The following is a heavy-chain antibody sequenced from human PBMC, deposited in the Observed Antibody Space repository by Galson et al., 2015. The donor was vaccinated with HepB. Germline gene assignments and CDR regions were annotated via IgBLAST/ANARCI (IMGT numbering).Heavy chain of an antibody. Sequence: SVKVSCKASGYTFTSYYMHWVRQAPGQGLEWMGIINPSGGSTSYAQKFQGRVTMTRDTSTSTVYMELSSLRSEDTAVYYCAREVIVVVPAANSSYFDPWGQGTLATVSS. CDR2: INPSGGST. D-gene: IGHD2-2*01. CDR3: AREVIVVVPAANSSYFDP. V-gene: IGHV1-46*01. J-gene: IGHJ5*02. CDR1: GYTFTSYY.